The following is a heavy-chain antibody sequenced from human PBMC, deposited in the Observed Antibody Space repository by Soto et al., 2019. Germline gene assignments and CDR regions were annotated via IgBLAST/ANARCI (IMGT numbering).Heavy chain of an antibody. J-gene: IGHJ5*02. V-gene: IGHV3-30*18. D-gene: IGHD3-10*01. CDR3: ANGLSVWFDL. Sequence: QVQLVESGGGLVQPGRSLRLSCAASGFTFKSFGMHWVRQTPDKGLEWVAMISYDESNEQYADSVKGRFTISRDNSKSSVYLQMIGLRPEVTAVYFCANGLSVWFDLWGQGTLVNVSS. CDR1: GFTFKSFG. CDR2: ISYDESNE.